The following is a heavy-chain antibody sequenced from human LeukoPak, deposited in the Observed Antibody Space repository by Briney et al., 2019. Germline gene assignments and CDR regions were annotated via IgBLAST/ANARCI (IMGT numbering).Heavy chain of an antibody. D-gene: IGHD1-26*01. Sequence: PSETLSLTCAVYGGSFSGYYWSWIRQPPGKGLEWIGEINHSGSTNYNPSLKSRVTISVDTSKNQFSLKLSSVTAADTAVYYCARRRVLGRPYYFDHWGQGTLVTVSS. CDR2: INHSGST. CDR3: ARRRVLGRPYYFDH. CDR1: GGSFSGYY. V-gene: IGHV4-34*01. J-gene: IGHJ4*02.